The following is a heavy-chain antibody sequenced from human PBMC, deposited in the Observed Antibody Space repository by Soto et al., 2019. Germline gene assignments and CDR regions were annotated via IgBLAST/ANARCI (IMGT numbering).Heavy chain of an antibody. Sequence: ASVKVSCKASGYTFNMYYMHWVRQAPGQGLEWVGVINPNGDTTTYAQRFQGRLTMTRDTSTSTVYMDLTSLRSVDTAVYYCSRECGEPARLFAYSGQGSSVTGSS. CDR1: GYTFNMYY. V-gene: IGHV1-46*02. CDR3: SRECGEPARLFAY. J-gene: IGHJ4*02. D-gene: IGHD3-10*02. CDR2: INPNGDTT.